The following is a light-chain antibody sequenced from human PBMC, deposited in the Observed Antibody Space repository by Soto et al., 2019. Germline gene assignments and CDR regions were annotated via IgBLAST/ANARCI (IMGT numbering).Light chain of an antibody. V-gene: IGKV3-20*01. CDR1: QSVSSNY. CDR2: GAS. Sequence: TVFTQAPGTLSLSPGERATLCCRASQSVSSNYLAWYQQKPGQAPRLLIYGASSRATGIPDRFSGSGSGTDFTLSVSRLEPEDFAVYYCQQFGDSLTFGGGTKVDIK. CDR3: QQFGDSLT. J-gene: IGKJ4*01.